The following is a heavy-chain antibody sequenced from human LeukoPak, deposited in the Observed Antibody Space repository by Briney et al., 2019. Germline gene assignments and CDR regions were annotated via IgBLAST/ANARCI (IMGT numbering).Heavy chain of an antibody. J-gene: IGHJ4*02. CDR1: GFTVSSNY. Sequence: TGGSLRLSCAASGFTVSSNYMSWVRQAPGKGLEWVSVIYSGGSTHYADSVKSRFTISRDNSKNPLYLQMNSLRAEDTAVNYCASRAYWGQGTLVTVSS. CDR2: IYSGGST. V-gene: IGHV3-53*01. CDR3: ASRAY.